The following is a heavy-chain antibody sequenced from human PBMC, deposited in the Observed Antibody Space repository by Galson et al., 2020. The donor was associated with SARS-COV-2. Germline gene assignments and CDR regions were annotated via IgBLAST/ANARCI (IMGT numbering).Heavy chain of an antibody. CDR1: GFTFSSYG. D-gene: IGHD4-17*01. J-gene: IGHJ5*02. Sequence: GGSLRLSCAASGFTFSSYGMHWVRQAPGKGLEWVAVIWYDGSNKYYTDSVKGRFTISRDNSKNTLYLQMNSLRAEDTAVYYCAKDVPPSDYGDCVADPWGQGTLVTVSS. V-gene: IGHV3-33*06. CDR2: IWYDGSNK. CDR3: AKDVPPSDYGDCVADP.